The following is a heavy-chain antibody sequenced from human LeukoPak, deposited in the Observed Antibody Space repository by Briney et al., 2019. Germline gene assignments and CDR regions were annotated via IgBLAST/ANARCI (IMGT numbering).Heavy chain of an antibody. Sequence: GGSLRLSCAASGFTFSSYAMHWVRQAPGKGLEWVAVISYDGRKKYYAESVKGRFTISRDNSKNTLYLQMNSLRAEDTAVYYCTRATAGFDYWGQGTLVTVSS. J-gene: IGHJ4*02. CDR1: GFTFSSYA. CDR2: ISYDGRKK. CDR3: TRATAGFDY. V-gene: IGHV3-30*04.